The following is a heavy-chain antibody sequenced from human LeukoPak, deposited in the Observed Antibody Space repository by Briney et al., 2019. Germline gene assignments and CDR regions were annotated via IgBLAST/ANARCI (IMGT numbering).Heavy chain of an antibody. CDR1: GGSFSGYY. J-gene: IGHJ4*02. CDR2: INHSGST. Sequence: NPSETLSLTCAVYGGSFSGYYWSWIRQPPGKGLEWIGEINHSGSTNYNPSLKSRVTISVDTSKNQFSLKLSSVTAADTAVYYCARLQTYGDYEAYYFDYWGQGTLVTVSS. CDR3: ARLQTYGDYEAYYFDY. D-gene: IGHD4-17*01. V-gene: IGHV4-34*01.